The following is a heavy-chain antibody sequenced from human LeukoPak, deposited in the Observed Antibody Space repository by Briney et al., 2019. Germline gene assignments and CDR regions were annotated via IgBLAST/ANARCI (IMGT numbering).Heavy chain of an antibody. D-gene: IGHD3-10*01. CDR2: IYYSGST. Sequence: SETLSLTCTVSGGSISSYYWSWIRQPPGKGLEWIGYIYYSGSTNYNPSLKSRVTISVDTSKNQFSLKLNSVTAADTAVYYCARADYYGSGSYYIASPFDPWGQGTLVTVSS. CDR3: ARADYYGSGSYYIASPFDP. CDR1: GGSISSYY. V-gene: IGHV4-59*01. J-gene: IGHJ5*02.